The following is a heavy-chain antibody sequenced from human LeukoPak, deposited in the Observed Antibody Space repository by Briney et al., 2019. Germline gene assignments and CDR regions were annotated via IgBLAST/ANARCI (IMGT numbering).Heavy chain of an antibody. D-gene: IGHD1-26*01. J-gene: IGHJ3*02. CDR1: GYIFTNYY. CDR3: ARDGTNAFDI. CDR2: INPSGGST. Sequence: ASVKVSCKASGYIFTNYYMHWVRQAPGQGLEWMGMINPSGGSTNYAQKFQGRATLTRDTSTSTVYMELSSLRSEDTAVYYCARDGTNAFDIWGQGTLVTVSP. V-gene: IGHV1-46*01.